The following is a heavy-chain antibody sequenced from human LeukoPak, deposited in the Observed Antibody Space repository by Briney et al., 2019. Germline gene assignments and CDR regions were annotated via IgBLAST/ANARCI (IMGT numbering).Heavy chain of an antibody. CDR2: FDPEDGET. D-gene: IGHD3-22*01. CDR3: ATAYYDSSGYYGEYYFDY. J-gene: IGHJ4*02. Sequence: GASVKVSCKVSGYTLTELSIHWVRQAPGKGLEWMGGFDPEDGETIYAQKFQGRVTMTEDTSTDTAYMELSSLRSEDTAVYYCATAYYDSSGYYGEYYFDYWGQGTLVTVSS. V-gene: IGHV1-24*01. CDR1: GYTLTELS.